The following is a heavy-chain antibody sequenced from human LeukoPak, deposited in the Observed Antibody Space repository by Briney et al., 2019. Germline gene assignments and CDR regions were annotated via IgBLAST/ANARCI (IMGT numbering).Heavy chain of an antibody. D-gene: IGHD2/OR15-2a*01. CDR2: INSDGSNT. J-gene: IGHJ4*02. V-gene: IGHV3-74*01. CDR1: GFTISNYW. Sequence: GGSVRLSCAASGFTISNYWMHWVRQAPGKGLVWVSRINSDGSNTIYADSVKGRFTVSRDNAKNTLYLQMNSLRAEDTAVYYCARSSSGYYDYWGQGTLVTVSS. CDR3: ARSSSGYYDY.